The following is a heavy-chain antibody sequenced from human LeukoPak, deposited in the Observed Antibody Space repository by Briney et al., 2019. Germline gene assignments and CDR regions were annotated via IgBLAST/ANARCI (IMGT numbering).Heavy chain of an antibody. J-gene: IGHJ4*02. Sequence: SEPLSLTCTVSGASFNSDDQYWNWIRQSPGKGLEWIGSIHPSGMLYNNPSLESRVTMSRDTSKNQFSLNLNSVTAADTALYFCSRGLDSRKLGYWGQGILVTVSS. D-gene: IGHD3-22*01. V-gene: IGHV4-31*03. CDR1: GASFNSDDQY. CDR3: SRGLDSRKLGY. CDR2: IHPSGML.